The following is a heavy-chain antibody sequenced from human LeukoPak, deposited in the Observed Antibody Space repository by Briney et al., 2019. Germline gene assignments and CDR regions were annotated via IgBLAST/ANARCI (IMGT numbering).Heavy chain of an antibody. Sequence: SVKVSCKASGGTFSSYAISWVRQAPGQGLEWKGGIIPIFGTANYAQKLQGRVTITTDESTSTAYMELSSLRSEDTAVYYCARRGLYDYYMDVWGKGTTVTVSS. CDR2: IIPIFGTA. V-gene: IGHV1-69*05. CDR3: ARRGLYDYYMDV. CDR1: GGTFSSYA. J-gene: IGHJ6*03. D-gene: IGHD3-10*01.